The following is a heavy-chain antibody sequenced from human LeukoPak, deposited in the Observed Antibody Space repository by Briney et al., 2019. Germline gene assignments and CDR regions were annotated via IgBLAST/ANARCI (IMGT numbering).Heavy chain of an antibody. D-gene: IGHD2-2*01. CDR1: GFTFRSYG. Sequence: GGSLRLSCSVSGFTFRSYGMYWVRQGPDKGLEWVAFIRNDGSDKYHADSVKGRVTISRYNSKNTLYLQMNSLRAEDTAVYYCAKDKEDIVVVPAATIFDYWGQGTLVTVSS. CDR2: IRNDGSDK. J-gene: IGHJ4*02. V-gene: IGHV3-30*02. CDR3: AKDKEDIVVVPAATIFDY.